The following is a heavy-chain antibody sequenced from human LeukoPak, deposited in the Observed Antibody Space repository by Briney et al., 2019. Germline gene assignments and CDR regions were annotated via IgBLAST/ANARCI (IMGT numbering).Heavy chain of an antibody. CDR2: MYASGST. V-gene: IGHV4-4*07. J-gene: IGHJ4*02. CDR1: GGSISNYY. D-gene: IGHD5-24*01. Sequence: SETLSLTCTSSGGSISNYYWGWIRQPAGGGLEWIGRMYASGSTSYTPSLKSRVTMSGDTSKNQFSLKLSSVTAADTAVYYCAASTEGLQVDYWGQGTLVTVSS. CDR3: AASTEGLQVDY.